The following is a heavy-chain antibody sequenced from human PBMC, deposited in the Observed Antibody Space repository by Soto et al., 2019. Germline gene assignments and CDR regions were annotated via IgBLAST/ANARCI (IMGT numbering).Heavy chain of an antibody. CDR3: ARPTFEGFYYYDSSFDY. J-gene: IGHJ4*02. CDR1: GGSISSGAYY. Sequence: TSETLSLTCTVSGGSISSGAYYWSWIRQHPGKGLEWIGYMYYTGRTYYNPSLTSRVIISGDTSKNQFSLNMTSVTAADTAVYYCARPTFEGFYYYDSSFDYWGQGTLVTVSS. D-gene: IGHD3-22*01. V-gene: IGHV4-31*03. CDR2: MYYTGRT.